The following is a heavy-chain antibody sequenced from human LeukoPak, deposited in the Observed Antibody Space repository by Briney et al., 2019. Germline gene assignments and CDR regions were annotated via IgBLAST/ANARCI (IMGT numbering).Heavy chain of an antibody. Sequence: GESLKISCKGPRHIFHYQLIGWVRQMPGKGLEWMGIIYPDDSDTRYSPSFQGQVTISADKSISTAYLQWNSLEASDSAIYYCARRGDSDFRIDWGQGTLVTVSS. CDR1: RHIFHYQL. D-gene: IGHD2-21*02. CDR3: ARRGDSDFRID. V-gene: IGHV5-51*01. CDR2: IYPDDSDT. J-gene: IGHJ4*02.